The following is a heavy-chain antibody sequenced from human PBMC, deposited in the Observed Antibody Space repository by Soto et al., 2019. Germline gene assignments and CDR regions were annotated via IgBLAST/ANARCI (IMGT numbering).Heavy chain of an antibody. CDR1: GGSISSYY. CDR3: ARAQPFEFHNWFDP. Sequence: PSETLSLTCTVSGGSISSYYWSWIRQPPGKGLEWIGHLYYSGSANYNPSLEGRVTISIDTSASQFSLKLASVTAADTAVYYCARAQPFEFHNWFDPWGQGTLVTVSS. J-gene: IGHJ5*02. CDR2: LYYSGSA. V-gene: IGHV4-59*01. D-gene: IGHD3-10*01.